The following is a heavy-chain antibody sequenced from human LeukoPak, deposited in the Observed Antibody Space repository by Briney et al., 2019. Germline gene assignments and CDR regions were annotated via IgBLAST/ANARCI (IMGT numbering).Heavy chain of an antibody. CDR2: ISYDGSNK. Sequence: RGGSLRLSCAASGFTFSSYAMHWVRQAPGKGLEWVAVISYDGSNKYYADSVKGRFTISRDNSKNTLYLQMNSLRAEDTAVYYCARELVVPAAMDYYFYGMDVWGGGNTFSVSS. J-gene: IGHJ6*04. CDR1: GFTFSSYA. CDR3: ARELVVPAAMDYYFYGMDV. V-gene: IGHV3-30-3*01. D-gene: IGHD2-2*01.